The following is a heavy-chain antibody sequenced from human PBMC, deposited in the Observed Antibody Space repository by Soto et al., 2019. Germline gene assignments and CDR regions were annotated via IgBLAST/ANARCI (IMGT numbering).Heavy chain of an antibody. CDR2: MNPNTGDT. J-gene: IGHJ3*02. D-gene: IGHD2-21*02. Sequence: QVQLVQSGAEVKKPGASVKVSCKASGYTFTSHDIDWVRQATGQGPEWMGWMNPNTGDTGYAQKFQDRVTMTRNTSKSTAYMELSSLTSEDTAVYYCARAGDFGNYVEAFDIWGQGTMVTVSS. V-gene: IGHV1-8*01. CDR3: ARAGDFGNYVEAFDI. CDR1: GYTFTSHD.